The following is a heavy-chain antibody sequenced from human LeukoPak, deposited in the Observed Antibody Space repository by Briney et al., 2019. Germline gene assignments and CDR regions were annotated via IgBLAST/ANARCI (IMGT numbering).Heavy chain of an antibody. J-gene: IGHJ4*02. CDR3: ARHPYDVCGSYYSDW. Sequence: SETLSLTCTVSGGSISTTSHYWGWIRQPPGKGPEWIGYISYSGYTYYNPSLKSRVTISVDTSKNQFSLKLSSVTAADTAVYYCARHPYDVCGSYYSDWGGQGTLVSVSS. CDR1: GGSISTTSHY. V-gene: IGHV4-39*01. CDR2: ISYSGYT. D-gene: IGHD2-21*01.